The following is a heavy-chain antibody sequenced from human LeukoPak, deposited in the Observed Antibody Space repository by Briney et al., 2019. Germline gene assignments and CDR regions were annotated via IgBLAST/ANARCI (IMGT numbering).Heavy chain of an antibody. D-gene: IGHD6-13*01. V-gene: IGHV3-43*02. CDR3: AKDFADLNLYSISWYAGYFQH. J-gene: IGHJ1*01. Sequence: PGGSLRLSCAASGFNFDDYAMDWVSQAPGKGLEWVSLISGDGGSTYYADSVKGRFTISRDNSKNSMYLKMNSLRAEDTALYYCAKDFADLNLYSISWYAGYFQHWGQGTLVTVSS. CDR1: GFNFDDYA. CDR2: ISGDGGST.